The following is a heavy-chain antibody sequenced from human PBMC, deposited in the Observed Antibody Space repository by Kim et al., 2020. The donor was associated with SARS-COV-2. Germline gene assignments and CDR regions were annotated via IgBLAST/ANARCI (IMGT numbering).Heavy chain of an antibody. Sequence: GGSLRLSCAASGFTFSIYAMSWVRQAPGKGLEWVSAITDNGGSTYYADSVKGRFTISRDNSRHTLYLQMNSLRAEDTAVYYCAKESSSPCFDYWGQGTLVTVSS. CDR2: ITDNGGST. CDR3: AKESSSPCFDY. V-gene: IGHV3-23*01. J-gene: IGHJ4*02. CDR1: GFTFSIYA.